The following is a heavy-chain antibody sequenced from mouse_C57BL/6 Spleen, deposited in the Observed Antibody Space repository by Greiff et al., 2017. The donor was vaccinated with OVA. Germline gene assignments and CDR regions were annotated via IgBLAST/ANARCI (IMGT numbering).Heavy chain of an antibody. CDR3: ARRGEYDAGFAY. Sequence: VQLQQSGAELVRPGASVTLSCKASGYTFTDYEMHWVKQTPVHGLEWIGAIDPETGGTAYNQKFKGKAILTADKSSSTAYMELRSLTSEDSAVYYCARRGEYDAGFAYWGQGTLVTVSA. CDR2: IDPETGGT. CDR1: GYTFTDYE. D-gene: IGHD2-14*01. J-gene: IGHJ3*01. V-gene: IGHV1-15*01.